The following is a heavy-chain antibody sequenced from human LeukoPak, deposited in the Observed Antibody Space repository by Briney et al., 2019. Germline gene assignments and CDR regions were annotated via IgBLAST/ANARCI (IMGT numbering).Heavy chain of an antibody. CDR2: IYYSGST. D-gene: IGHD1-1*01. V-gene: IGHV4-39*07. CDR3: VGTTPTLDYFDY. J-gene: IGHJ4*02. Sequence: SETLSLTCTVSGGSISSSSYYWGWIRQPPGKGLEWIGGIYYSGSTYYNPSLKSRVTISVDTSKNQFSLKLSSVTAADTAVYYCVGTTPTLDYFDYWGQGTLVTVSS. CDR1: GGSISSSSYY.